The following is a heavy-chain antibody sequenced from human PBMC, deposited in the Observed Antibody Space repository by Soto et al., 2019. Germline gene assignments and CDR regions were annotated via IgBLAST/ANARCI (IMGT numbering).Heavy chain of an antibody. V-gene: IGHV1-18*01. CDR2: ISAYNGNT. J-gene: IGHJ6*02. D-gene: IGHD3-10*02. CDR1: GYTFTSYG. CDR3: ARDLSSNYYYYGMDV. Sequence: ASVKVSCKASGYTFTSYGISWVRQAPGQGLEWMGWISAYNGNTNYAQKLQGRVTMTTDTSTSTAYMELRSLGSDDTAVYYCARDLSSNYYYYGMDVWGQGTTVTVSS.